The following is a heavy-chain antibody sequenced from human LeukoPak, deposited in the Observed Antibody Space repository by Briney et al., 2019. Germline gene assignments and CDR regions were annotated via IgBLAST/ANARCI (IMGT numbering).Heavy chain of an antibody. CDR2: ISSSSSYI. CDR3: ARGAVVTANPDY. Sequence: GGSLRLSCAASGFTFSSYSMNWVRQAPGKGLEWFSSISSSSSYIYYADSVKGRFTISRDNAKNSLYLQMNSLRAEDTAVYYCARGAVVTANPDYWGQGTLVTVSS. D-gene: IGHD2-21*02. CDR1: GFTFSSYS. V-gene: IGHV3-21*01. J-gene: IGHJ4*02.